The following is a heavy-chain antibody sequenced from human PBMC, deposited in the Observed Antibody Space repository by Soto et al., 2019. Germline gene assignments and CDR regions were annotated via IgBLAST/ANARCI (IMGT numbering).Heavy chain of an antibody. D-gene: IGHD3-3*01. CDR2: ISAYNGNT. Sequence: ASVKVSCKASGYTFTSYGISWVRHAPGQGLEWMGWISAYNGNTNYAQKLQGRVTMTTDTSTSTAYMELRSLRSDDTAVYYCAREGTADFWRGVPTYYYYYMDVWGNGTTVTGS. V-gene: IGHV1-18*01. J-gene: IGHJ6*03. CDR1: GYTFTSYG. CDR3: AREGTADFWRGVPTYYYYYMDV.